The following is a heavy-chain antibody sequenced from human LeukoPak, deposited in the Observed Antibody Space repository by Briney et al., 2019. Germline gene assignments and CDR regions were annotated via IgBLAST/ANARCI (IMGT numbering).Heavy chain of an antibody. D-gene: IGHD4-17*01. CDR1: GFTFSSYA. Sequence: HPGGSLRLSCAASGFTFSSYAMNWVRQAPGKGLERVSTISGSGVNTYFADSVKGRFTISRDNSKNTLYLQMNTLRAEDTAVYYCAKTPGYGDYSMDVWGKGTRVTVSS. CDR2: ISGSGVNT. V-gene: IGHV3-23*01. J-gene: IGHJ6*03. CDR3: AKTPGYGDYSMDV.